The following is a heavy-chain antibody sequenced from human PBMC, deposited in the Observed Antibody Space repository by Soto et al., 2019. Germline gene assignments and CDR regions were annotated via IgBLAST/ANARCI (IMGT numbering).Heavy chain of an antibody. CDR3: AKDPSYIAAALYGMDV. J-gene: IGHJ6*01. CDR1: GFTFSSYG. Sequence: QVQLVESGGGVVQPGRSLRLSCAASGFTFSSYGMHWVRQAPGKGLEWVAVISYDGSNKYYADSVKGRFTISRDNSKNTLYLQMNSLRAEDTAVYYCAKDPSYIAAALYGMDVW. CDR2: ISYDGSNK. D-gene: IGHD6-13*01. V-gene: IGHV3-30*18.